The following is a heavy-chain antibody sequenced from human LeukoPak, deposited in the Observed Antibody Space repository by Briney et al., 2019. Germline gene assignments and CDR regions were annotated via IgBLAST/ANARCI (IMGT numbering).Heavy chain of an antibody. V-gene: IGHV4-59*08. CDR1: GGSISSYY. D-gene: IGHD6-19*01. Sequence: SETLSLTCTVSGGSISSYYWSWIRQPPGTGLEWLGYIYYGGSTNYHHSLKSRVTISVDTFKNHYSLKLSCVTAADTAVYYCARAFQIRAVAGRARAFDIWGQGTMVTVSS. CDR2: IYYGGST. CDR3: ARAFQIRAVAGRARAFDI. J-gene: IGHJ3*02.